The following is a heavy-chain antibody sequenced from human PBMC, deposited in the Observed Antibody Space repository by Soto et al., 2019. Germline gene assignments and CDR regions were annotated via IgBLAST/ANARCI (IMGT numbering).Heavy chain of an antibody. D-gene: IGHD3-22*01. J-gene: IGHJ4*02. Sequence: PSETLSLTCAVYGGSFSGYYWSWIRQPPGKGLEWIGEINHSGSTNYNPSLKSRITISVDTSKNQFSLKLSSVTAADTAVYYCARALTPPPYYDSSGFDYWGQGTLVTVSS. CDR1: GGSFSGYY. CDR2: INHSGST. CDR3: ARALTPPPYYDSSGFDY. V-gene: IGHV4-34*01.